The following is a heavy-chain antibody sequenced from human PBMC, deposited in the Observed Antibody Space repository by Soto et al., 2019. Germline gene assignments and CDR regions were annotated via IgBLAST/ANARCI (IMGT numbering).Heavy chain of an antibody. CDR1: GFTFNTYA. D-gene: IGHD2-2*01. Sequence: QVQLVESGGGVVQPGRSLRLSCAASGFTFNTYAMHWVRQAPGKGLEWVAVISYDGGNKYYADSVKGRLTISRDNSKNMLYLQMNSLRAEDTAVYYCANGQHCSSTSCYFYYYGMDVWGQGTTVAVSS. CDR3: ANGQHCSSTSCYFYYYGMDV. V-gene: IGHV3-30*18. J-gene: IGHJ6*02. CDR2: ISYDGGNK.